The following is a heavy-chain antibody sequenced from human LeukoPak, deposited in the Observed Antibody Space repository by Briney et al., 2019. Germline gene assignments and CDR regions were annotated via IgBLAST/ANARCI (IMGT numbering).Heavy chain of an antibody. CDR3: ARDRSMAVASTPSRH. Sequence: ASVKVSCKASGYTFTGYYMHWVRQAPGQGLEWMGWINPNSGGTNYAQKFQGRVTMTRDTSISTAYMELSRLRSDDTAVDYCARDRSMAVASTPSRHWGQGTLVTVSS. CDR1: GYTFTGYY. J-gene: IGHJ4*02. V-gene: IGHV1-2*02. D-gene: IGHD6-19*01. CDR2: INPNSGGT.